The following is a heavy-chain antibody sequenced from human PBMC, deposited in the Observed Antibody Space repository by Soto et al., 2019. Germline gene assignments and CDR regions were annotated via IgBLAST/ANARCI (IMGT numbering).Heavy chain of an antibody. J-gene: IGHJ6*02. CDR3: AREAHYVWETKYYYGMDV. D-gene: IGHD3-16*01. V-gene: IGHV3-30-3*01. Sequence: QVQLVESGGGVVQPGRSLRLSCAASGFTFSDFAMHWVRQAPGKGLEWVAVISYDVSDKYYADSVKGRFTISRDNSKNTLYLQMISLRAEDTAVYYCAREAHYVWETKYYYGMDVWGQGTTVTVSS. CDR2: ISYDVSDK. CDR1: GFTFSDFA.